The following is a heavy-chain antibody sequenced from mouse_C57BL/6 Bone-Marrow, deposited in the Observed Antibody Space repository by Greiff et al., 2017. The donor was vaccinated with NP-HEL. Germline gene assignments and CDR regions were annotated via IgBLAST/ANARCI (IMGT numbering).Heavy chain of an antibody. J-gene: IGHJ4*01. Sequence: EVQLQQSGPVLVKPGASVKMSCKASGYTFTDYYMNWVKQSHGKSLEWIGVINPYNGGTSYNQKFKGKATLTVDKSSSTAYMELNSLTSEDSAVYYCARFPQLGKDAMDYWGQGTSVTVSS. CDR2: INPYNGGT. D-gene: IGHD4-1*02. CDR1: GYTFTDYY. V-gene: IGHV1-19*01. CDR3: ARFPQLGKDAMDY.